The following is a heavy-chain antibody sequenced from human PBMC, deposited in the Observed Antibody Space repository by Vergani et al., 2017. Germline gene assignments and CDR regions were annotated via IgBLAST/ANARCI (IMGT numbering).Heavy chain of an antibody. CDR1: GYSISSGYY. V-gene: IGHV4-38-2*02. D-gene: IGHD3-3*01. CDR3: ARAYGVDVGDWYFDL. CDR2: IFHSGST. Sequence: QVQLQESGPGLVKPSETLSLTCTVSGYSISSGYYWCWIRQPPGKGLEWFGSIFHSGSTYYNPSLKSRVTISVDTSKNQFSLKLISVTAADTAVYYCARAYGVDVGDWYFDLWGRGTLVTVSS. J-gene: IGHJ2*01.